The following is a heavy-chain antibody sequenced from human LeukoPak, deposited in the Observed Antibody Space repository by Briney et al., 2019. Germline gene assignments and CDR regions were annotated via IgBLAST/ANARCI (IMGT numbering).Heavy chain of an antibody. D-gene: IGHD6-19*01. CDR2: ISGSGGST. Sequence: GGSLRLPCAASGFTFSSYAMSWVRQAPGKGLEWVSAISGSGGSTYYADSVKGRFTISRDNSKNTLYLQMNSLRAEDTAVYYCAKDPGPVAGSPTNYWGQGTLVTVSS. CDR3: AKDPGPVAGSPTNY. J-gene: IGHJ4*02. CDR1: GFTFSSYA. V-gene: IGHV3-23*01.